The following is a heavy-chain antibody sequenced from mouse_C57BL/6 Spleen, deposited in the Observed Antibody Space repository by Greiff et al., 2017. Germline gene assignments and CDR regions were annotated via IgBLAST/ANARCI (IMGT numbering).Heavy chain of an antibody. CDR2: IDPATGNT. D-gene: IGHD1-1*01. CDR1: GFNIKNTY. CDR3: ARALYYYGSLYYVMDY. J-gene: IGHJ4*01. Sequence: VQLQQSVAELVRPGASVKLSCTASGFNIKNTYMHWVKQRPEQGLEWIGRIDPATGNTKYAPKFQGKATIPADTSSNTAYLQLSSLTSEDTAIYYCARALYYYGSLYYVMDYWGQGTSVTVSS. V-gene: IGHV14-3*01.